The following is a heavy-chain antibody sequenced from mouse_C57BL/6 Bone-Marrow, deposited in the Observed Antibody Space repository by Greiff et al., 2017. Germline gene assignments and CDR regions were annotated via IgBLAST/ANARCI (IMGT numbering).Heavy chain of an antibody. D-gene: IGHD3-1*01. CDR3: AREWPGLMDY. V-gene: IGHV1-61*01. CDR2: IYPSDSET. J-gene: IGHJ2*01. Sequence: VKLQQPGAELVRPGSSVKLSCKASGYTFTSYWMDWVKQRPGQGLEWIGNIYPSDSETHYNQKFKDKATLTVDKSSSTAYMQLSSLTSEDSAVYYCAREWPGLMDYWGQGTTLTVSS. CDR1: GYTFTSYW.